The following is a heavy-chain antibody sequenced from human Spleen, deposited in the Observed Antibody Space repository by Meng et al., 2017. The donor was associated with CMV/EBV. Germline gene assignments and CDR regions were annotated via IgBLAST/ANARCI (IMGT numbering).Heavy chain of an antibody. J-gene: IGHJ5*02. CDR1: GFSCKNHG. CDR2: SSGSGGTT. D-gene: IGHD3-22*01. V-gene: IGHV3-23*01. Sequence: SGFSCKNHGMNGVRQAPGRGLGWISFSSGSGGTTYYAGSVKGRFTITRDNSKNTLYLEMNSLRAEDTAVYYCAKDRYYDLLSWFDPWGQGTLVTVSS. CDR3: AKDRYYDLLSWFDP.